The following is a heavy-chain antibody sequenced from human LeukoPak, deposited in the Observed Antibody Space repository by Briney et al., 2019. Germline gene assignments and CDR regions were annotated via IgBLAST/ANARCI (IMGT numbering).Heavy chain of an antibody. CDR2: INHSGST. V-gene: IGHV4-34*01. CDR1: GGSFSGYY. D-gene: IGHD3-10*01. J-gene: IGHJ4*02. CDR3: ARGVWFGESLDY. Sequence: RSSETLSLTCAVYGGSFSGYYWSWIRQPPGKGLEWIGEINHSGSTNYNPSLKSRVTISVDTSKNQFSLKLSSVTAADTAVYYCARGVWFGESLDYWGQGTLVTVSS.